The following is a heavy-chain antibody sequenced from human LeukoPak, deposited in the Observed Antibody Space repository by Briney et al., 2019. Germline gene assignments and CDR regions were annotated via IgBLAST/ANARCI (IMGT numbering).Heavy chain of an antibody. Sequence: PSETLSLTCTVSGDSINNYYWSWVRQPAGKGLEWIGRIYISENNHFNPPLKSRVTISVDTSKNQFSLKLNSVTAADTAVYYCARSGGYSSSWSLWGQGTLVTVSS. CDR3: ARSGGYSSSWSL. CDR2: IYISENN. V-gene: IGHV4-4*07. D-gene: IGHD6-13*01. CDR1: GDSINNYY. J-gene: IGHJ4*02.